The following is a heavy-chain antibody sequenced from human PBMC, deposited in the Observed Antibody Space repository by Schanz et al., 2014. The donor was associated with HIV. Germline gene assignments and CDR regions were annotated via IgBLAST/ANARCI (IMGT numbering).Heavy chain of an antibody. CDR2: IMPKFGTE. J-gene: IGHJ3*02. V-gene: IGHV1-69*01. D-gene: IGHD5-18*01. Sequence: QVQLVQSGAEVKKTGSPVKVSCTAFGGTLSNYAISWVRQAPGQGLEWLGLIMPKFGTENYAQKYQGRVTLTADATTAYMDLSSLKFEDTAVYYCASGRFDTVIWWGDAFLIWGRGTMVTVSS. CDR1: GGTLSNYA. CDR3: ASGRFDTVIWWGDAFLI.